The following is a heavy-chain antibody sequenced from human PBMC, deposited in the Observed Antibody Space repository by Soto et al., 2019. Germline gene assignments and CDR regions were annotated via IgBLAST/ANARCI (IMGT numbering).Heavy chain of an antibody. J-gene: IGHJ4*02. D-gene: IGHD6-19*01. CDR3: ARHMAGKGEPSDY. Sequence: PGGSLRLSCAASGFTFSSYGMHWVRQAPGKGLEWVAVIWYDGSNKYYADSVKGRFTISRDNSKNTLYLQMNSLRAEDTAVYYCARHMAGKGEPSDYWGQGTLVTVS. CDR1: GFTFSSYG. V-gene: IGHV3-33*01. CDR2: IWYDGSNK.